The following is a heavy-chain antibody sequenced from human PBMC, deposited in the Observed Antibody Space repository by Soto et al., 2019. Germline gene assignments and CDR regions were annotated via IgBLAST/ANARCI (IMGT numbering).Heavy chain of an antibody. Sequence: QVQLQESGPGLVKPSQTLSLTCTVSGGSIRSGGYYWSWIRQHPGKGLEWIGNIYYSGNTYYNPSLKSRVTRSVDTLKIQFSLKLSSVTAADTAVYYCARDFYYGSGSYYTGWFDPWGQGTLVTVSS. J-gene: IGHJ5*02. CDR2: IYYSGNT. D-gene: IGHD3-10*01. CDR1: GGSIRSGGYY. V-gene: IGHV4-31*03. CDR3: ARDFYYGSGSYYTGWFDP.